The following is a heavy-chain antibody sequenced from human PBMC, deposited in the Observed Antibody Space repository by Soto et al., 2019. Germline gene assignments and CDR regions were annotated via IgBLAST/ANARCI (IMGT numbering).Heavy chain of an antibody. CDR2: IYYSGST. J-gene: IGHJ4*02. D-gene: IGHD3-3*01. Sequence: PSETLSLTGPFSGVSISSYYWSLIRPPPGKGLERIGYIYYSGSTNYNPSLKSRVTISVDTSKNQFSLKLSSVTAADTAVYYCAGISLRTADFWSGYYTAGYYFDYWGQGTLVTVSS. V-gene: IGHV4-59*01. CDR1: GVSISSYY. CDR3: AGISLRTADFWSGYYTAGYYFDY.